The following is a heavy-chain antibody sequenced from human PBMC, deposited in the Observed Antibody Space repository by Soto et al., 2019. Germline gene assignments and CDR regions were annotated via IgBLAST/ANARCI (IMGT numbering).Heavy chain of an antibody. Sequence: VKVSCKASGYTFTSYGIGWVRQAPGQGLEWMGWINGYNGDTNYAQKLQGRVTVTTDTSTSTAYMELRSLTSEDTAVYYCATDFSSGYYSYFDYWGQGTLVTVSS. CDR3: ATDFSSGYYSYFDY. V-gene: IGHV1-18*04. CDR2: INGYNGDT. J-gene: IGHJ4*02. CDR1: GYTFTSYG. D-gene: IGHD3-22*01.